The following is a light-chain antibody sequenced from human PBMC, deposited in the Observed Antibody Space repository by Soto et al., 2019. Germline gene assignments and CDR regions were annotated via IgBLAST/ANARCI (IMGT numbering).Light chain of an antibody. CDR1: QSVTSSY. CDR2: GAS. V-gene: IGKV3-20*01. J-gene: IGKJ1*01. CDR3: QQYGSSPQT. Sequence: EIVLMQSPGTLSLSLGERATLSCRASQSVTSSYLAWYQQKPGQAPRLLIYGASSRATGIPDRFSGSGSGTDFTLTISRLEPEDFAVYYCQQYGSSPQTFGQGTKVEIK.